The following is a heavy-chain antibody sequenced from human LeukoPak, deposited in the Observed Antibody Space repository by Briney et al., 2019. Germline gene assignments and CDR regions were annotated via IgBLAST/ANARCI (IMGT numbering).Heavy chain of an antibody. CDR2: ISSSSSYI. Sequence: PGGSLRLSCAASGFTFSSYTMKWVRQAPGKGLEWVSSISSSSSYIYYADSVKGRFTISRDNAKNSLFLQMNSLRAEDTAAYFCARAKPKNMVRGLIMRRESRYYFDYWGQGTLVTVSS. V-gene: IGHV3-21*01. D-gene: IGHD3-10*01. CDR1: GFTFSSYT. J-gene: IGHJ4*02. CDR3: ARAKPKNMVRGLIMRRESRYYFDY.